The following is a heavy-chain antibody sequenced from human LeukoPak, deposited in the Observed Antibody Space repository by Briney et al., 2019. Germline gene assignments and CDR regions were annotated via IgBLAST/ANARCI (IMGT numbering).Heavy chain of an antibody. V-gene: IGHV4-59*01. CDR3: ARGVTGTTLDFDY. Sequence: SETLSLTCTVSGGSISSYYWSWIRQPPGKGLEWIGYIYYSGSTNYNPSLKSRVTISVDTSKNQFSLKLSSVTAADTAVHYCARGVTGTTLDFDYWGQGTLVTVSS. J-gene: IGHJ4*02. D-gene: IGHD1-7*01. CDR1: GGSISSYY. CDR2: IYYSGST.